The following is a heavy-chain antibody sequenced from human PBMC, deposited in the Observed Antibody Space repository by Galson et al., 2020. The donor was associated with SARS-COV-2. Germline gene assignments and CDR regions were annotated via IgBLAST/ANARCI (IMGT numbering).Heavy chain of an antibody. CDR2: IWYDGSNK. CDR1: GFTFSSYG. D-gene: IGHD3-10*01. Sequence: GESLKISCAASGFTFSSYGMHWVRQAPGKGLEWVAVIWYDGSNKYYADSVKGRFTISRDNSKNTLYLQMNSLRAEDTAVYYCARDRGLDRSRWFDPWGQGTLVTVSS. CDR3: ARDRGLDRSRWFDP. V-gene: IGHV3-33*01. J-gene: IGHJ5*02.